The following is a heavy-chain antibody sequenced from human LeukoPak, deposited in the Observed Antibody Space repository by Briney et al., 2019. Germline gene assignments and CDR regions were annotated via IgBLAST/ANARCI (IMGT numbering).Heavy chain of an antibody. CDR2: IWSDGSNK. CDR3: ARDWTHYGMDV. J-gene: IGHJ6*02. D-gene: IGHD3/OR15-3a*01. Sequence: GGSLRLSCAASGFIFSSYGMHWVRQAPGKGLEWVAIIWSDGSNKYYVDSVKGRFTISRDNSKNTLYLQMNSLRVEDPAVYYCARDWTHYGMDVWGQGTTVTVSS. V-gene: IGHV3-33*01. CDR1: GFIFSSYG.